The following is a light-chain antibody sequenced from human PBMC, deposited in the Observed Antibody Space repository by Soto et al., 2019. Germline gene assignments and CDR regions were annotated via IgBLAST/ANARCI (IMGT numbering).Light chain of an antibody. CDR2: TNN. CDR1: SSNIGSNT. V-gene: IGLV1-44*01. CDR3: GAWDDSLSSWV. Sequence: QSVLTQPPSASGTPGQRVTISCSGTSSNIGSNTVNWYQQLPGTAPKLLIYTNNQRPSGVPDRFSGSKSGTSASLATGGLQSEDEADYYCGAWDDSLSSWVFGGGTKVTVL. J-gene: IGLJ3*02.